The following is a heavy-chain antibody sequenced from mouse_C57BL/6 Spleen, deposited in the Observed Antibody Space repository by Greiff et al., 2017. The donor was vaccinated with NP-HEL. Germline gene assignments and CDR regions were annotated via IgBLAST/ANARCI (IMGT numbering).Heavy chain of an antibody. CDR3: LLLRSFAY. CDR1: GYTFTDYY. V-gene: IGHV1-26*01. D-gene: IGHD1-1*01. CDR2: INPNNGGT. J-gene: IGHJ3*01. Sequence: VQLQQSGPELVKPGASVKISCKASGYTFTDYYMNWVKQSHGKSLEWIGDINPNNGGTSYNQKFKGKATLTVDKSSSTAYMELRSLTSEDSAVYYCLLLRSFAYWGQGTLVTVSA.